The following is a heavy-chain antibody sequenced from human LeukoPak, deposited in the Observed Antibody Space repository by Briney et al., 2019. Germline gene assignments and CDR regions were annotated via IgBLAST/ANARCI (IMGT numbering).Heavy chain of an antibody. J-gene: IGHJ3*02. CDR3: AKLFGFTMIVVVKDAFDI. D-gene: IGHD3-22*01. Sequence: GGSLRLSCAASGFTFSSYWMSWVRQAPGKGLEWVANIKQDGSEKYYVDSVKGRFTISRDNAKNSLYLQMNSLRAEDTAVYYCAKLFGFTMIVVVKDAFDIWGQGTMVTVSS. V-gene: IGHV3-7*01. CDR1: GFTFSSYW. CDR2: IKQDGSEK.